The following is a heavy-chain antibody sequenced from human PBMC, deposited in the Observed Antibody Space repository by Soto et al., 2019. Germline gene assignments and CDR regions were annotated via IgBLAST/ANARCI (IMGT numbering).Heavy chain of an antibody. J-gene: IGHJ4*02. V-gene: IGHV1-18*04. CDR3: ARVPQRGSSSWYEFDY. Sequence: GASVKVSCKASGYTFTSYGISWVRQAPGQGLEWMGWISAYNGNTNYAQKLQGRVTMTTDTSTSTAYMELRSLRSDDTAVYYCARVPQRGSSSWYEFDYWGQGTLVTV. CDR1: GYTFTSYG. D-gene: IGHD6-13*01. CDR2: ISAYNGNT.